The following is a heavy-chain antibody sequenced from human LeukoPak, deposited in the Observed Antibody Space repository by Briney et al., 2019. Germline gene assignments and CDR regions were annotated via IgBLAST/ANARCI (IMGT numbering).Heavy chain of an antibody. CDR2: ISETGRST. J-gene: IGHJ4*02. CDR3: AKDRGYSYGISEY. D-gene: IGHD5-18*01. Sequence: GGSLRLSCVASGFTFSTFAMNWVRQAPGKGLEWVSAISETGRSTYYADSVKGQFTISRDNSKNTLYLQMNSLRAEDTAVYYCAKDRGYSYGISEYWGQGTLVTVSS. CDR1: GFTFSTFA. V-gene: IGHV3-23*01.